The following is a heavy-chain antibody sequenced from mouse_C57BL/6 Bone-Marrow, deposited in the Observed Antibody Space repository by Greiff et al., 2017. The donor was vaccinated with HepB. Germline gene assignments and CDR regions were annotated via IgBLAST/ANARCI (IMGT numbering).Heavy chain of an antibody. J-gene: IGHJ1*03. Sequence: VKLQESGAELARPGASVKLSCKASGYTFTSYGISWVKQRTGQGLEWIGEIYPRSGNTYYNEKFKGKATLTADKSSSTAYMELRSLTSEDSAVYFCARGITTVVASLDVWGTGTTVTVSS. CDR3: ARGITTVVASLDV. V-gene: IGHV1-81*01. CDR2: IYPRSGNT. D-gene: IGHD1-1*01. CDR1: GYTFTSYG.